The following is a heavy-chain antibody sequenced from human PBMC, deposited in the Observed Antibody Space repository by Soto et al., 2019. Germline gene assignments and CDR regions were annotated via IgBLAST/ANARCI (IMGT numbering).Heavy chain of an antibody. CDR2: IYPGDSDI. J-gene: IGHJ6*02. Sequence: GQSLKIACKGSGYIFTKYWIGWGLQRPGKGLEWMGIIYPGDSDIRYSPSFQGQVTISADESVTTAYLQWSSLKASDTAMYYCARRDGAYGMDVWGQGTTVTVSS. CDR3: ARRDGAYGMDV. D-gene: IGHD4-17*01. CDR1: GYIFTKYW. V-gene: IGHV5-51*01.